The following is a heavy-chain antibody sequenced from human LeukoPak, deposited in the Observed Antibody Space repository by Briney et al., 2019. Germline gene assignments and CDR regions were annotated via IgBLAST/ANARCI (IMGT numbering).Heavy chain of an antibody. CDR3: ARGRGVKYNSDRIYSFDY. V-gene: IGHV4-39*07. CDR2: IYYSGST. CDR1: GGSISSSSYY. Sequence: PSETLSLTCTVSGGSISSSSYYWGWIRQPPGKGLEWIGSIYYSGSTYYNPSLKTRVTISIDTSNNQFSLKLSSVTAADTAVYYCARGRGVKYNSDRIYSFDYWGQGTLVTVSS. D-gene: IGHD1-1*01. J-gene: IGHJ4*02.